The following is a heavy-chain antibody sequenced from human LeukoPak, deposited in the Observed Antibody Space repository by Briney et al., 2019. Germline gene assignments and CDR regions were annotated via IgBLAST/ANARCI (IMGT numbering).Heavy chain of an antibody. CDR3: ARDALPYSNYVDY. V-gene: IGHV3-30*03. D-gene: IGHD4-11*01. CDR2: ISHDGNNK. CDR1: GITFSTYG. J-gene: IGHJ4*02. Sequence: GGSLRLSCAASGITFSTYGMYWVRQAPGKGLEWVAVISHDGNNKYYADSVKGRFTISRDNSKNTLYLQMNSLRAEDTAVYYCARDALPYSNYVDYWGQGTLVTVSS.